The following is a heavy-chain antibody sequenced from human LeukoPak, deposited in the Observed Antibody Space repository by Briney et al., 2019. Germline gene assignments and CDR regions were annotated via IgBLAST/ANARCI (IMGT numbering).Heavy chain of an antibody. CDR1: GFSFSSYG. CDR3: AKDRKTYGYTFVH. CDR2: MWYDGRKD. V-gene: IGHV3-33*06. D-gene: IGHD3-16*01. J-gene: IGHJ4*02. Sequence: PGGALRLYCAASGFSFSSYGIHWVRQAPGKGLEGVAVMWYDGRKDYYVESVKGRFTISRDTSKNTLYLQMNNLRAADTVLYYCAKDRKTYGYTFVHWGQGTLVTVSS.